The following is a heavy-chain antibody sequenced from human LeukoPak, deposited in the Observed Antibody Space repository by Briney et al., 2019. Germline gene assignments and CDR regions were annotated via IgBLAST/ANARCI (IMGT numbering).Heavy chain of an antibody. CDR2: IYYSGST. CDR1: GGSISSSSYY. CDR3: ARVGGRLGGFDY. D-gene: IGHD3-16*01. Sequence: SETLSLTCTVSGGSISSSSYYWGWIRQPPGKGLEWIGSIYYSGSTYYNPSLKSRVTISVDTSKNQFSLKLSSVTAADTAVYYCARVGGRLGGFDYWGQGTLVTVSS. V-gene: IGHV4-39*07. J-gene: IGHJ4*02.